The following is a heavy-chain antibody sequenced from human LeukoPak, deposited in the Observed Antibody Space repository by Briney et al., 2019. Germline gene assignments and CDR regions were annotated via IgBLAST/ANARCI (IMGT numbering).Heavy chain of an antibody. V-gene: IGHV1-69*06. CDR3: ARTLYYNWGHFDL. CDR2: IIPVFGST. D-gene: IGHD1-1*01. CDR1: GGTFPNYA. J-gene: IGHJ4*02. Sequence: GSSVKVSCKASGGTFPNYAITWARQAPGQGLEWMGRIIPVFGSTNYAQKFQGRLTITADKSTSTASMELTSLRVEDTAVYYCARTLYYNWGHFDLWGQGTLVTVSS.